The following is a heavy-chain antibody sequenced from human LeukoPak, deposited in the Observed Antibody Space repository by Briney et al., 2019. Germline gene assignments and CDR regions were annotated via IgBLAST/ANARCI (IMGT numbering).Heavy chain of an antibody. CDR2: ISAYNGNT. J-gene: IGHJ3*02. CDR3: ARFGLGKHIEVAGIPFDI. Sequence: ASVKVSCKASGYSFTSNVVSWVRQAPGQGLEWMGWISAYNGNTNYAQKLQGRVTMTTDTSTSTAYMELRSLRSDDTAVYYCARFGLGKHIEVAGIPFDIWGQGTMVTVSS. D-gene: IGHD6-19*01. V-gene: IGHV1-18*01. CDR1: GYSFTSNV.